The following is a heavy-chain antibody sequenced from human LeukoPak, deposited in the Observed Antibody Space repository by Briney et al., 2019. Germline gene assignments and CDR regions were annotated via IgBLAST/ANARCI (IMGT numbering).Heavy chain of an antibody. CDR3: ARDSPYSQQQLAYYFDY. CDR2: ISYDGSNK. V-gene: IGHV3-30*04. Sequence: GGSLRLSCAASGFTFSSYAMHWVRQAPGKGLEWVAVISYDGSNKYYPDSVKGRFTISRDNSKNTLYLQMNSLRAEDTAVYYCARDSPYSQQQLAYYFDYWGQGTLVTVSS. D-gene: IGHD6-13*01. CDR1: GFTFSSYA. J-gene: IGHJ4*02.